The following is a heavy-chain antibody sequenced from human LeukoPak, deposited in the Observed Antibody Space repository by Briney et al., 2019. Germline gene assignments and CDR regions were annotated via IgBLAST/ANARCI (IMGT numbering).Heavy chain of an antibody. CDR3: ARVDSSGYYPYYFDY. CDR2: IYYSGST. J-gene: IGHJ4*02. D-gene: IGHD3-22*01. Sequence: SETLSLTCTVSGVSISSSSYNWGWVRQPPGKGLEWIGSIYYSGSTYYNPSLKSRITISVDTSKNQFSLKLSSVTAADTAVYYCARVDSSGYYPYYFDYWGQGTLVTVSS. CDR1: GVSISSSSYN. V-gene: IGHV4-39*07.